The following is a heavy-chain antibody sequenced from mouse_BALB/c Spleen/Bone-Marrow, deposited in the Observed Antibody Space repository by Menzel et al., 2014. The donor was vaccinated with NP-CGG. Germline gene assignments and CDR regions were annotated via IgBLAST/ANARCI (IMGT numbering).Heavy chain of an antibody. CDR2: IDPANGNT. V-gene: IGHV14-3*02. Sequence: EVKLQESGAEVVKPGASVKLSCTASGFNIKDTYMHWVKRRPEQGLEWIGRIDPANGNTKYDPKFQGKTTITADTSSNTAYLQLSSLTSEDTAVYYCARYDYGVYFDYWGQGTTLTVSS. CDR1: GFNIKDTY. J-gene: IGHJ2*01. D-gene: IGHD2-4*01. CDR3: ARYDYGVYFDY.